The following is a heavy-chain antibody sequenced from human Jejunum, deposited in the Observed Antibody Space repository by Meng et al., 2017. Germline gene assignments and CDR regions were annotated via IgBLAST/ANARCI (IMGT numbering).Heavy chain of an antibody. J-gene: IGHJ4*02. CDR1: GYTFTNYY. CDR3: ARAASSGSISADYFDY. Sequence: ASAKVSCKASGYTFTNYYMNWVRQDPGQGLEWMAIINSSGGSTSYAQQFQGRVTMTSDTSTGTVYMELSSLRSEDTAVYYCARAASSGSISADYFDYWGQGTLVTVSS. V-gene: IGHV1-46*01. D-gene: IGHD3-22*01. CDR2: INSSGGST.